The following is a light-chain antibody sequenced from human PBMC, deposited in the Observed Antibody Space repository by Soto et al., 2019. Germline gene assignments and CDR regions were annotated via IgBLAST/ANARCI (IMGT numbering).Light chain of an antibody. CDR1: QSISSSY. CDR3: QQYGSSPLWT. J-gene: IGKJ1*01. Sequence: EIVLTQSPGTLSLSPGERATLSCRASQSISSSYLAWYQQKPGQAPRLFIYGASSRATGIPDRFSGSGSGTAFTLTISRLEPEDFAVYYCQQYGSSPLWTFGQGTKVEIK. CDR2: GAS. V-gene: IGKV3-20*01.